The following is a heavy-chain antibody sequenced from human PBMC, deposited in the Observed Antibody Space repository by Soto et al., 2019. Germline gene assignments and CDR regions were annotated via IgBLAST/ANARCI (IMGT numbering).Heavy chain of an antibody. CDR2: ISYDGSNK. Sequence: QVQLVESGGGVVQPGRSPRLSCAASGFTFSSYAMHWVRQAPGKGLEWVAVISYDGSNKYYADSVKGRFTISRDNSKNTLYLQMNSLRAEDTAVYYCARGVVVTAFDAFDIWGQGTMVTVSS. D-gene: IGHD2-21*02. V-gene: IGHV3-30-3*01. CDR3: ARGVVVTAFDAFDI. J-gene: IGHJ3*02. CDR1: GFTFSSYA.